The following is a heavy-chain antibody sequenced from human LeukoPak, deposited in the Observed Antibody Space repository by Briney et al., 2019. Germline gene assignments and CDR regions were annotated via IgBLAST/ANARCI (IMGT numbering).Heavy chain of an antibody. CDR3: ARMTYYYDSSGQPVETAGY. J-gene: IGHJ4*02. D-gene: IGHD3-22*01. V-gene: IGHV4-39*07. Sequence: SETLSLTCTVSGGSISSSSYYWGWLRQPPGKGLEWIGSIYYSGSTYYNPSLKSRVTISVDTSKNQFSLKLSSVTAADTAVYYCARMTYYYDSSGQPVETAGYWGQGTLVTVSS. CDR2: IYYSGST. CDR1: GGSISSSSYY.